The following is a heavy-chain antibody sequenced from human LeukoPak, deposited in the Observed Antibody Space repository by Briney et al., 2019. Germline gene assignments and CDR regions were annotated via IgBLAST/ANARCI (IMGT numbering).Heavy chain of an antibody. J-gene: IGHJ6*02. CDR3: ARDDYVLGSYYYGMNV. V-gene: IGHV3-23*01. D-gene: IGHD4-17*01. CDR1: GFTFSSYA. CDR2: ISGSGGST. Sequence: GGSLRLSCAASGFTFSSYAMSWVRQAPGKGLEWVSAISGSGGSTYYADSVKGRFSISRDNSKNTLYLQMNSLRAEDTAVYYCARDDYVLGSYYYGMNVWGQGTTVTVSS.